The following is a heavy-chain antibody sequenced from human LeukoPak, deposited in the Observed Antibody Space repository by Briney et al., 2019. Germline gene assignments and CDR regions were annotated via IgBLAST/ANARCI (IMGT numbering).Heavy chain of an antibody. CDR3: ARDRVLLWFGESPDAFDI. CDR1: GFTFSDYY. J-gene: IGHJ3*02. CDR2: ISSSGSTI. Sequence: GGSLRLSCAASGFTFSDYYMSWIRQAPGKGLEWVSYISSSGSTIYYADSVKGRFTISRDNSKNTLYLQMNSLRAEDTAVYYCARDRVLLWFGESPDAFDIWGQGTMVTVSS. D-gene: IGHD3-10*01. V-gene: IGHV3-11*04.